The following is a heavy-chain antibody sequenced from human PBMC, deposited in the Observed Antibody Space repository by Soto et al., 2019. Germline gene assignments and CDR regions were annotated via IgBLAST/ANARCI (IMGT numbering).Heavy chain of an antibody. CDR1: GFTFTSSA. Sequence: QMQLVQSGPEVKKPGTSVKVSCKASGFTFTSSAMQWVRQARGQRLEWIGWIVVGSGNTNYAQKFQERVTITRDMSTSAAYMELSSLRSEATAVYYCAAGAFLGVIGYYGMDVWGQGTTVTVSS. CDR2: IVVGSGNT. J-gene: IGHJ6*02. V-gene: IGHV1-58*02. D-gene: IGHD3-16*02. CDR3: AAGAFLGVIGYYGMDV.